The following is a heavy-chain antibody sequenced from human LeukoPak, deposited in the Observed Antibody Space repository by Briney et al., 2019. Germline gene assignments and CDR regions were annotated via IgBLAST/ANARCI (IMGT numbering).Heavy chain of an antibody. J-gene: IGHJ4*02. CDR1: GCTFSSYA. D-gene: IGHD6-19*01. Sequence: PGCSVKVSCKASGCTFSSYAISLVRQAPGQGLEWMGGIIPIFGTANYAQKFQGRVTITADKSTSTAYMELSSLRSEDTAVYYCARAVPEGYSSGWYGRAFDYWGQGTLVTVSS. CDR2: IIPIFGTA. CDR3: ARAVPEGYSSGWYGRAFDY. V-gene: IGHV1-69*06.